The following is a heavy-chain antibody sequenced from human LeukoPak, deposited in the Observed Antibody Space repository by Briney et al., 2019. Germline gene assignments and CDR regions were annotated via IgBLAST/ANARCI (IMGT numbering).Heavy chain of an antibody. J-gene: IGHJ4*02. CDR1: GFTFSNYA. V-gene: IGHV3-9*01. CDR2: ISWNSGSI. Sequence: GGSLRLSCAASGFTFSNYAMHWVRQAPGKGLEWVSGISWNSGSIGYADSVKGRFTIPRDNAKNSLYLQMNSLRAEDTALYYCAKGDYFDYWGQGTLVTVSS. CDR3: AKGDYFDY.